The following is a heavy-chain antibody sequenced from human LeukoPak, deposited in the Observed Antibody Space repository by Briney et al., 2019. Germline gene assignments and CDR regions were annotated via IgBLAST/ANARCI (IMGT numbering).Heavy chain of an antibody. Sequence: SETLSLTCTVSGGSISSYYWSWVRQPPGKGLEWIGYIHYSGSTNYNPSLKSRVTISVDTSKNQFSLKLSSVTAADTAVYYCARANDYYYYYMDVWGKGTTVTVFS. CDR3: ARANDYYYYYMDV. CDR2: IHYSGST. V-gene: IGHV4-59*01. J-gene: IGHJ6*03. CDR1: GGSISSYY.